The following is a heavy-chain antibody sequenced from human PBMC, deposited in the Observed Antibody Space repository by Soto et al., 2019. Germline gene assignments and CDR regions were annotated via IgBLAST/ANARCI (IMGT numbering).Heavy chain of an antibody. V-gene: IGHV3-23*01. CDR2: VTGSNT. CDR3: AKDRFSSASKPNFDY. CDR1: GFTFSSYA. Sequence: VGSLRLSCAASGFTFSSYAMSWFRQAPVNGLEWVSTVTGSNTYYADSVKGRFTISRDNSRNTVYLQMNSLRAEDTAVYYCAKDRFSSASKPNFDYWGQGTPVTVSS. J-gene: IGHJ4*02. D-gene: IGHD3-22*01.